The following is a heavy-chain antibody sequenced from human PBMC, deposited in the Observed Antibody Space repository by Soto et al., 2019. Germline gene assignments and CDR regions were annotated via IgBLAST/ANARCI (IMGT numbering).Heavy chain of an antibody. Sequence: QVQLQESGPGLVKPSQTLSLTCTVSGGSISSGGYYWSWIRQHPGNGLEWIGYIYHSGSTYYNPSVERRVTIAVDTSKKQFSLKLSSVTAADTAVYYCARGSVPGWFDPWGQGTLVTVSS. J-gene: IGHJ5*02. CDR1: GGSISSGGYY. D-gene: IGHD3-10*01. CDR2: IYHSGST. CDR3: ARGSVPGWFDP. V-gene: IGHV4-31*03.